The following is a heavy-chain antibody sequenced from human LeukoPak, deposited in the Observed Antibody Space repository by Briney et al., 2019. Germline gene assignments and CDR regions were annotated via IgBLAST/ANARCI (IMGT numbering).Heavy chain of an antibody. Sequence: GGSLRLSCAASGFTFTNYWMSWVRQAPGKGLEWVANIKQSGSEQYYVDSVKGRFTISRYNAKNSLFLQMNSLRAEDTAVYYCARDNGWSADFWGQGTLVTVSS. J-gene: IGHJ4*02. D-gene: IGHD2-15*01. CDR1: GFTFTNYW. V-gene: IGHV3-7*03. CDR3: ARDNGWSADF. CDR2: IKQSGSEQ.